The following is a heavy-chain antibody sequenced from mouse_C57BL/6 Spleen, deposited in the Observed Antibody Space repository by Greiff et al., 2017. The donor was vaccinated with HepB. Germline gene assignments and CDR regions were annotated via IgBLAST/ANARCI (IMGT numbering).Heavy chain of an antibody. J-gene: IGHJ1*03. CDR2: ISYSGST. Sequence: EVQLQESGPGLAKPSQTLSLTCSVTGYSITSDYWNWIRKFPGNKLEYMGYISYSGSTYYNPSLKSRISITRDTSKNQYYLQLNSVTTEDTATYYCARYKIYYGSSYPWYFDVWGTGTTVTVSS. V-gene: IGHV3-8*01. D-gene: IGHD1-1*01. CDR1: GYSITSDY. CDR3: ARYKIYYGSSYPWYFDV.